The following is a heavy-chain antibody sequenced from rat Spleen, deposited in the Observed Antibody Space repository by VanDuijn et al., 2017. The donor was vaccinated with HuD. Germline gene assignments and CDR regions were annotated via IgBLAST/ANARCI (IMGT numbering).Heavy chain of an antibody. Sequence: QVQLKESGPGLVQPSQTLSLTCTVSGFSLTNYGVSWVRQPPGKGLEWIGAIWSGGNTDYSSALKSRLSISRDTSKSQVLLKMNSLQPEDTGTYYCARHDGTYYWGYWGHGVMVTVSS. D-gene: IGHD1-12*02. CDR1: GFSLTNYG. CDR3: ARHDGTYYWGY. J-gene: IGHJ2*01. CDR2: IWSGGNT. V-gene: IGHV2-15*01.